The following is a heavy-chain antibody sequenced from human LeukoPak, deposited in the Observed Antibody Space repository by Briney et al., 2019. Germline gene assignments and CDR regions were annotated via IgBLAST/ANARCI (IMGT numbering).Heavy chain of an antibody. D-gene: IGHD3-9*01. Sequence: ASVKVSCKASGYTFTSYGISWVRQAPRQGLEWMGWISAYNGNTNYAQKLQGRVTMTTDTSTTTAYMELRSLRSDDTAVYYCARGLRYFDWLFSPFDYWGQGTLVTVSS. CDR1: GYTFTSYG. J-gene: IGHJ4*02. V-gene: IGHV1-18*01. CDR3: ARGLRYFDWLFSPFDY. CDR2: ISAYNGNT.